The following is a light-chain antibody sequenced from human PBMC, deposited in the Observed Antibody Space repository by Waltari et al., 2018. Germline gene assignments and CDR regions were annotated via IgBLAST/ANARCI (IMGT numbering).Light chain of an antibody. CDR3: MQGQQTFPT. Sequence: VLTQSPLSLAVTPGEPASISCSSSQSPVYSYGYNYLDWYQQKPGQSPQLLIYLGSRRVSGVPARFSGSGSGTDFTLKISRVEAEDIGVYYCMQGQQTFPTFGQGTKVEIK. CDR2: LGS. CDR1: QSPVYSYGYNY. V-gene: IGKV2-28*01. J-gene: IGKJ1*01.